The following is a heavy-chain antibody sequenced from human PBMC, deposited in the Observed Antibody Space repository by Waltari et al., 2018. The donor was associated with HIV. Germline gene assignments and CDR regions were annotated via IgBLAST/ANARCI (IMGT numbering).Heavy chain of an antibody. CDR3: ASASRDTAMGAFDI. CDR2: IIPIFGSP. CDR1: GGTFSTPA. Sequence: QVQPVQSGAEVKKPGSSVKVSCKASGGTFSTPAINWVRQAPGKGLEWMGGIIPIFGSPNYAQKFQGRVTITADESTSTVYMKLSSLRSDDTAVYYCASASRDTAMGAFDIWGQGTMVTVSS. V-gene: IGHV1-69*01. D-gene: IGHD5-18*01. J-gene: IGHJ3*02.